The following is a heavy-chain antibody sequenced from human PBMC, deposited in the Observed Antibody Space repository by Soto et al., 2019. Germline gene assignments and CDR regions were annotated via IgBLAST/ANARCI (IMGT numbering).Heavy chain of an antibody. V-gene: IGHV1-18*01. D-gene: IGHD3-22*01. CDR2: IRAYNGNT. J-gene: IGHJ1*01. Sequence: QVQLVQSGAEVKKPGASVKVSCKASGYTFTSYGISWVRQAPGQGLEWMGWIRAYNGNTNYAQKLQGRVTMIPDTSPSTAYMELRSLRSDDTAVYYCARVGDHSSGYYYPGYLQHWGQGTLVTVSS. CDR3: ARVGDHSSGYYYPGYLQH. CDR1: GYTFTSYG.